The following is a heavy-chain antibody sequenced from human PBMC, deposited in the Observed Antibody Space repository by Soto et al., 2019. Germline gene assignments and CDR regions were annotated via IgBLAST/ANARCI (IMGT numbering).Heavy chain of an antibody. D-gene: IGHD4-4*01. CDR2: IDPSDSYT. CDR1: GYRFTSYW. Sequence: GESLKISCKGSGYRFTSYWISWVRQMPGKGLEWMGRIDPSDSYTNYSPSFQGHVTISADKSISTAYLQWSSLKASDTAMYYCATYSNYKSAFDYWGQGTLVTVSS. J-gene: IGHJ4*02. CDR3: ATYSNYKSAFDY. V-gene: IGHV5-10-1*01.